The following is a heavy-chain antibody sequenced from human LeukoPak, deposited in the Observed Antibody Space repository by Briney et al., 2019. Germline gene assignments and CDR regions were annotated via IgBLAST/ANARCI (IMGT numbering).Heavy chain of an antibody. CDR2: IYHSGRT. D-gene: IGHD1-1*01. CDR3: ARVLSLKTGTTSRYYYGMDV. CDR1: GGSISSSNW. V-gene: IGHV4-4*02. Sequence: SETLSLICAVSGGSISSSNWWSWVRQPPGKGLEWIGEIYHSGRTNYNPSLKSRVTISVDKSKNQFSLKLSSVTAADTAVYYCARVLSLKTGTTSRYYYGMDVWGKGTTVTVSS. J-gene: IGHJ6*04.